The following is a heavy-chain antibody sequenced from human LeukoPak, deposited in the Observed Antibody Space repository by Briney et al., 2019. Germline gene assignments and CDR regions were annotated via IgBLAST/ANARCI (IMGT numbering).Heavy chain of an antibody. Sequence: GGSLRLSCAASGFTFSSYAMHWVRQAPGKGLEWVAVISYDGSNKYSVKGRFTISRDNSKNTLYLQMNSLRAGDTAVYYCARAAAIGPPDAFDIWGQGTMVTVSS. J-gene: IGHJ3*02. D-gene: IGHD5-18*01. CDR3: ARAAAIGPPDAFDI. CDR2: ISYDGSNK. V-gene: IGHV3-30*04. CDR1: GFTFSSYA.